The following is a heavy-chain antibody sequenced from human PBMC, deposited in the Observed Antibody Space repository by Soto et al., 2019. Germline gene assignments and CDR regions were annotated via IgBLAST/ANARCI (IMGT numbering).Heavy chain of an antibody. J-gene: IGHJ5*02. D-gene: IGHD6-13*01. CDR2: TSTYNGDT. Sequence: ASVKVSCKASGYIFSDFGVNWVRQAPGKGLEWVGWTSTYNGDTDYAQNFQARVSMTTARSTNTAYLELGSLRSDDTAVYYCARGAAETMSIGNWFDPWGQGTAVTVSS. V-gene: IGHV1-18*01. CDR3: ARGAAETMSIGNWFDP. CDR1: GYIFSDFG.